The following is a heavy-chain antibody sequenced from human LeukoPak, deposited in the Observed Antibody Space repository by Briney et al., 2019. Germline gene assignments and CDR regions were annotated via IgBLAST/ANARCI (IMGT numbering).Heavy chain of an antibody. CDR3: ERTPDSYDYRGYQYWYFDL. J-gene: IGHJ2*01. CDR2: IYPCCFDT. V-gene: IGHV5-51*01. Sequence: GGALKIHCKWSGFSLTKFWIGSARQMPGEGVEWMGIIYPCCFDTRYSQSFRVHVAISADKSITTAYLQWSSLKSSETAMYYCERTPDSYDYRGYQYWYFDLWGRGTLVTVSS. CDR1: GFSLTKFW. D-gene: IGHD3-22*01.